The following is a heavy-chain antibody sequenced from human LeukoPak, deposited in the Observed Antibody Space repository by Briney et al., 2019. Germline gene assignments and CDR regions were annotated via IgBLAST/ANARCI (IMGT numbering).Heavy chain of an antibody. CDR1: GFTFNDYA. CDR3: VKDIHYHDSSVLDY. Sequence: GGSLRLSCAAPGFTFNDYAMHWVRQAPGKGLEWVSGINWNSGSIDYADSVKGRFTISRDNAKNSLYLQMNSLRAEDTALYYCVKDIHYHDSSVLDYWGQGTLVTVSS. J-gene: IGHJ4*02. V-gene: IGHV3-9*01. D-gene: IGHD3-22*01. CDR2: INWNSGSI.